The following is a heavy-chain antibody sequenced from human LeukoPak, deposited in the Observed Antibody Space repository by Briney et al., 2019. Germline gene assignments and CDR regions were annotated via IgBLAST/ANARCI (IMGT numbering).Heavy chain of an antibody. CDR2: IYYSGST. J-gene: IGHJ4*02. Sequence: SETLSLTCTVSGGSISSYYWSWIRQPPGKGLEWIGYIYYSGSTNYNPSLKSRVTISVDTSKNQFSLKLSSVTAADTAVYYCARSLDVGGDYWGQGTLVTVSS. CDR1: GGSISSYY. D-gene: IGHD5-12*01. CDR3: ARSLDVGGDY. V-gene: IGHV4-59*01.